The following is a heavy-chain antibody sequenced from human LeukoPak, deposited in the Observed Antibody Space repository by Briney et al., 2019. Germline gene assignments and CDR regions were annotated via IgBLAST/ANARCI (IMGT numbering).Heavy chain of an antibody. CDR2: ISGSGGST. D-gene: IGHD3/OR15-3a*01. V-gene: IGHV3-23*01. Sequence: GVSLRLSCAASGFTFSSYAMSWVRPAPGKGREWVSAISGSGGSTYYPDSVKGRFTISRDNYKNTLYLEMISLRAEDTAVYYCEKGGGLYYYYGMDVWGQGPTVTVSS. J-gene: IGHJ6*02. CDR1: GFTFSSYA. CDR3: EKGGGLYYYYGMDV.